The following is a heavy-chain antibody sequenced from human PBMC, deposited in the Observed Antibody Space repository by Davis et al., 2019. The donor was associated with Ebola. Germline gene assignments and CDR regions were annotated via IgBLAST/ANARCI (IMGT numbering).Heavy chain of an antibody. CDR2: ISGSGDTT. CDR3: AKSDWNDVSDY. Sequence: PGGSLRLSCEASGFIFDSYAMSWVRQAPGKGLDWVSTISGSGDTTYYADAVRGRFTISRDNSKNTLFLQMSSLRADDTAVFYCAKSDWNDVSDYWGQGTLVTVSS. J-gene: IGHJ4*02. CDR1: GFIFDSYA. V-gene: IGHV3-23*01. D-gene: IGHD1-1*01.